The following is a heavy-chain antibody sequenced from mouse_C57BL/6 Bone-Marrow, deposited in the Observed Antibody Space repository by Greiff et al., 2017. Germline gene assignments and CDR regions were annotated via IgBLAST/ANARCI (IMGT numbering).Heavy chain of an antibody. V-gene: IGHV1-47*01. CDR2: FHPYNDDT. CDR3: ERGGNYGGYYFDY. D-gene: IGHD2-1*01. J-gene: IGHJ2*01. CDR1: GYTFTTYP. Sequence: VKLVESGAELVKPGASVKMSCKASGYTFTTYPIEWMKQNHGKSLEWIGNFHPYNDDTKYNEKFKGKATLTVEKSSSTVYLELSRLTSDDSAVYYCERGGNYGGYYFDYWGQGTTLTVSS.